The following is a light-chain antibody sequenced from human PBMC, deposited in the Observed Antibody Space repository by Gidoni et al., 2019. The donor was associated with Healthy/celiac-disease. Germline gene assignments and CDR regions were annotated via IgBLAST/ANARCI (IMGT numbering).Light chain of an antibody. CDR1: QSVLYSSNNENY. J-gene: IGKJ2*01. Sequence: DIVMTQSPDSLAVSLGERATINCKSSQSVLYSSNNENYLAWYQQKPGQPPKLLIYWASTRESGVPDRFSGSGSGTDFTLTISSLQAEDVAVYYCQQYYSTPRHTFGQGTKWRSN. V-gene: IGKV4-1*01. CDR3: QQYYSTPRHT. CDR2: WAS.